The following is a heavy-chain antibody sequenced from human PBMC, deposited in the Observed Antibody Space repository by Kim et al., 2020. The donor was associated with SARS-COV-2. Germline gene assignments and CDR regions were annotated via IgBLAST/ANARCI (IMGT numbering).Heavy chain of an antibody. CDR1: GRSFSGYY. CDR3: ARYHHYYGMDV. CDR2: INHSGST. Sequence: SETLSLTCAVYGRSFSGYYWSWIRQPPGKGLEWIGEINHSGSTNYNPSLKSRVTISVDTSKNQFSLKLSSVTAADTAVYYCARYHHYYGMDVWGQGTRSPSP. J-gene: IGHJ6*02. V-gene: IGHV4-34*01.